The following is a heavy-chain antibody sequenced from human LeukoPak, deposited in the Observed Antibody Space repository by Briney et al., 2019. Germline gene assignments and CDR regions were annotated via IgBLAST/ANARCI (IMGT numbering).Heavy chain of an antibody. CDR1: GGSISSLTYY. D-gene: IGHD6-19*01. CDR2: IYYSGTT. V-gene: IGHV4-39*01. J-gene: IGHJ4*02. Sequence: PSETLSLTCTVSGGSISSLTYYWGWIRQPPGKGLEWIASIYYSGTTYYSPSLKSRVAISANRSNNQFSLRLSSVTAADTAVYFCTGYSAGWSSGGGYWGQGTVVTVSS. CDR3: TGYSAGWSSGGGY.